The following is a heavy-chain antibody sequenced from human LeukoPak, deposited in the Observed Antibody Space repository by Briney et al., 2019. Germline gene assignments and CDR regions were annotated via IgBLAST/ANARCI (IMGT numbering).Heavy chain of an antibody. Sequence: SSETLSLTCAVYGGSFSGYYWSWIRQSPGEGLEWIGEINDSGVTNCNPSLESRVILSVDTSKNQFSLRLSSVTAADTAVYYCARRLVDSSASQVSDHRGQGTLVTVSS. CDR3: ARRLVDSSASQVSDH. J-gene: IGHJ4*02. V-gene: IGHV4-34*01. CDR2: INDSGVT. D-gene: IGHD2-2*01. CDR1: GGSFSGYY.